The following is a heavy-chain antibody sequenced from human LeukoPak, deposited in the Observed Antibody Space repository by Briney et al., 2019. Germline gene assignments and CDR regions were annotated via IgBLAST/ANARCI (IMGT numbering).Heavy chain of an antibody. Sequence: GGSLRLSCAASGFTFSNYVMTWVRQAPGKGLEWVSSIIGRGHSTPCADSVRGRFTISRDNAKNSLYLQMNSLRAEDTAVYYCARGSSWYGDVVSFDYWGQGTLVTVSS. D-gene: IGHD6-13*01. J-gene: IGHJ4*02. V-gene: IGHV3-23*01. CDR1: GFTFSNYV. CDR2: IIGRGHST. CDR3: ARGSSWYGDVVSFDY.